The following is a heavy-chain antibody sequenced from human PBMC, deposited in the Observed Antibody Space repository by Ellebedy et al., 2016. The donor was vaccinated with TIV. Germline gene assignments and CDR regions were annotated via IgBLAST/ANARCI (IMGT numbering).Heavy chain of an antibody. J-gene: IGHJ4*02. CDR1: GYTFTSYF. Sequence: ASVKISCKASGYTFTSYFLYWVRQAPGQGLEWMGIINPTSGSSNYAQKFQGRVTVTRDTSTSTVYMELSSLRSEDTAVYYCARGDNYYYDSSGYYYSYWGQGTLVTVSS. CDR3: ARGDNYYYDSSGYYYSY. D-gene: IGHD3-22*01. V-gene: IGHV1-46*01. CDR2: INPTSGSS.